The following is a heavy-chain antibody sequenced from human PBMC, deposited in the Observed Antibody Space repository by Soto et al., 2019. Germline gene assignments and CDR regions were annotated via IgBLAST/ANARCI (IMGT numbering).Heavy chain of an antibody. J-gene: IGHJ6*03. CDR3: ARDDNAYYYYYMDV. Sequence: GGSLILSCAASGFTFSSYWMSWVRQAPGKGLEWVANIKQDGSEKYYVDSVKGRFTISRDNAKNSLYLQMNSLRAEDTAVYYCARDDNAYYYYYMDVWGKGTTVTVSS. D-gene: IGHD1-20*01. V-gene: IGHV3-7*01. CDR1: GFTFSSYW. CDR2: IKQDGSEK.